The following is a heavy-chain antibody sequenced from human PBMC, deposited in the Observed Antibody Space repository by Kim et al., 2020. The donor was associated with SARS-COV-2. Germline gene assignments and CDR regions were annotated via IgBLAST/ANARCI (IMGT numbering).Heavy chain of an antibody. J-gene: IGHJ3*02. V-gene: IGHV1-2*04. Sequence: ASVKVSCKASGYTFTGYYMHWVRQAPGQGLEWMGWINPNSGGTNYAQKFQGWVTMTRDTSISTAYMELSRLRSDDTAVYYCARSSGYSPARVPRGDCYSHVSRDDAFDIWGQGTMVTVSS. CDR1: GYTFTGYY. D-gene: IGHD2-21*02. CDR2: INPNSGGT. CDR3: ARSSGYSPARVPRGDCYSHVSRDDAFDI.